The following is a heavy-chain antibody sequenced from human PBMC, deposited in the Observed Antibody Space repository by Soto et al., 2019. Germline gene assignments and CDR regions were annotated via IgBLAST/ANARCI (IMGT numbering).Heavy chain of an antibody. Sequence: SETLSLTCAVSGGSISSSNWWTWVRQPPGKGLEWIGEIYHSGSTNYNPSLKSRVTISVDKSKNQFSLKLSSVTASDTAMYYCARHPRGYYYDSSGYYWGNAFDIWGQGTMVTVSS. V-gene: IGHV4-4*02. CDR2: IYHSGST. CDR1: GGSISSSNW. D-gene: IGHD3-22*01. CDR3: ARHPRGYYYDSSGYYWGNAFDI. J-gene: IGHJ3*02.